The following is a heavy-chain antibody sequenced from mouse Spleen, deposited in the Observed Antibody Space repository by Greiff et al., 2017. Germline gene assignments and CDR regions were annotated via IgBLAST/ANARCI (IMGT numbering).Heavy chain of an antibody. D-gene: IGHD4-1*01. Sequence: QVQLKESGAELVKPGASVKLSCKASGYTFTSYWMHWVKQRPGQGLEWIGMIHPNSGSTNYNEKFKSKATLTVDKSSSTAYMQLSSLTSEDSAVYYCARDWDAYWGQGTLVTVSA. V-gene: IGHV1-64*01. CDR3: ARDWDAY. CDR2: IHPNSGST. CDR1: GYTFTSYW. J-gene: IGHJ3*01.